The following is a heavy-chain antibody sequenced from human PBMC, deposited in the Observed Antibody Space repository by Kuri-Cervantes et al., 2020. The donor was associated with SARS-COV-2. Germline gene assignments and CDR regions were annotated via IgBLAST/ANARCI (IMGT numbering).Heavy chain of an antibody. CDR3: AKVFQWFAVPAAIGAFDI. D-gene: IGHD2-2*02. CDR2: IWYGGSNK. Sequence: GGSLRLSCAASGFTFSSYGMHWVRQAPGKGLEWVAVIWYGGSNKYYADSVKGRFTISRDNSKNTLYLQMNSLRAEDTAVYYCAKVFQWFAVPAAIGAFDIWGQGTMVTVSS. V-gene: IGHV3-33*06. CDR1: GFTFSSYG. J-gene: IGHJ3*02.